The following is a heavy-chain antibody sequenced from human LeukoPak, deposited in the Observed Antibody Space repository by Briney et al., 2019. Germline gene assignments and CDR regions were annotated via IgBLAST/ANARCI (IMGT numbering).Heavy chain of an antibody. Sequence: GGSLRLSCAASGFTFDDYGMSWVRHAPGKGLEWVSGINWNGGSTVYADSVKGRFTISRDNAKNSLYLQMNSLRAEDTALYYCARVGGLRYFDWLLYSPATGPPYFDYWGQGTLVTVSS. CDR3: ARVGGLRYFDWLLYSPATGPPYFDY. D-gene: IGHD3-9*01. CDR2: INWNGGST. CDR1: GFTFDDYG. J-gene: IGHJ4*02. V-gene: IGHV3-20*04.